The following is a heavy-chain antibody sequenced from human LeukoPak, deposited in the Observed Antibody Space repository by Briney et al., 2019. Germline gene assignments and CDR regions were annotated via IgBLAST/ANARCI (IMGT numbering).Heavy chain of an antibody. Sequence: SETLSLTCTVSGGSISSYYWSWIRQPPGKGLEWIGYIYYSGGTNYNPSLKSRVTISVDTSKNQFSLKLSSVTAADTAVYYCARQRWLKVGYFDYWGQGTLVTVSS. CDR1: GGSISSYY. CDR3: ARQRWLKVGYFDY. CDR2: IYYSGGT. V-gene: IGHV4-59*08. J-gene: IGHJ4*02. D-gene: IGHD4-23*01.